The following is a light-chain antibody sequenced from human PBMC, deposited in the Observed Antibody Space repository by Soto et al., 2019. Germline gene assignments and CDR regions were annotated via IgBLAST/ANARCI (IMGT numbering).Light chain of an antibody. J-gene: IGKJ1*01. V-gene: IGKV3-20*01. CDR3: QQYDSSRT. CDR2: GSS. Sequence: EIVFTQSPDTLSLSPGERATLSCRASQSVSSRFLAWYQQKPGQAPRVLIYGSSVRAAGIPDRFSGSGSGTDFTLTISRLEPEDFAVYYCQQYDSSRTFGQGTKVEMK. CDR1: QSVSSRF.